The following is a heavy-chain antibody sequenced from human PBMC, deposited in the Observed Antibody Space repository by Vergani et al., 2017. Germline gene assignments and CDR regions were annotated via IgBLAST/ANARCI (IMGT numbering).Heavy chain of an antibody. CDR2: ISGSGGST. V-gene: IGHV3-23*01. CDR1: GFTFSSYA. D-gene: IGHD4-17*01. CDR3: VTSFQILRRTFTYDY. Sequence: EVQLLESGGGLVQPGGSLRLSCAASGFTFSSYAMSWVRQAPGKGLEWVSAISGSGGSTYYADSVKGRFTISRDNSKNTLYLQMNSLRAEDTAVYYCVTSFQILRRTFTYDYWGQGTLVTVSS. J-gene: IGHJ4*02.